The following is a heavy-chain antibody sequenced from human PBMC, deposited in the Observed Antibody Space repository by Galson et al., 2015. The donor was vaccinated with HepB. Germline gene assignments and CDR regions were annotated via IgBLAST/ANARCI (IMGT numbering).Heavy chain of an antibody. CDR3: ARDLNWVPAAPDY. CDR2: IKQDGSEK. J-gene: IGHJ4*02. D-gene: IGHD2-2*01. CDR1: GFTFSSYW. Sequence: SLRLSCAASGFTFSSYWMSWVRQAPGKGLEWVANIKQDGSEKYYVDSVKGRFTISRDNAKNSLYLQMNSLRAEDTAVYYCARDLNWVPAAPDYWGQGTLVTVSS. V-gene: IGHV3-7*01.